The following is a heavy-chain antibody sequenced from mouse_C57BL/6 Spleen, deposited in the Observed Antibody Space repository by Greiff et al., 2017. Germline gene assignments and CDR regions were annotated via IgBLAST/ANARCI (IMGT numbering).Heavy chain of an antibody. CDR3: ARRYYDYDWYFDV. Sequence: EVQVVESGPVLVKPGASVKMSCKASGYTFTDYYMNWVKQSHGKSLEWIGVINPYNGGTSYNQKFKGKATLTVDKSSSTAYMELNSLTSEDSAVYYCARRYYDYDWYFDVWGTGTTVTVSS. J-gene: IGHJ1*03. CDR1: GYTFTDYY. D-gene: IGHD2-4*01. CDR2: INPYNGGT. V-gene: IGHV1-19*01.